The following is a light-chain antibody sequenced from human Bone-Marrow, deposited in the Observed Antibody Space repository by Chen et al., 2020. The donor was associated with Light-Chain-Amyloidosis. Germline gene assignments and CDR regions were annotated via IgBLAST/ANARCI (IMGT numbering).Light chain of an antibody. CDR2: DDS. CDR1: NIGSTS. V-gene: IGLV3-21*02. CDR3: QVWDRSSDRPV. J-gene: IGLJ3*02. Sequence: SYVLTQPSSVSVAPGQTATIACGGNNIGSTSVHWYQQTPGQAPLLVVYDDSDRPSGIPERLSGSNAGNKATLTISRVEAGDEPDYYCQVWDRSSDRPVFGGGTKLTV.